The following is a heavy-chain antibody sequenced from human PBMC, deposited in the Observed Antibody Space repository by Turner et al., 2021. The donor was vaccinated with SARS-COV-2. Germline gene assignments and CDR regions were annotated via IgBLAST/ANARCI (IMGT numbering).Heavy chain of an antibody. CDR1: GGSISSSSYY. D-gene: IGHD5-18*01. V-gene: IGHV4-39*01. J-gene: IGHJ6*02. Sequence: QLQLQESGPGLVRPSETLSLTCTVTGGSISSSSYYWGGFRQPPGKGLVWIGNIVYSGSAYYYSSLKSRVTISVDPSKNQFSLKLTSVTAADTDVYYCARLMDTAMDYYGTDVWGQGTTVTVSS. CDR3: ARLMDTAMDYYGTDV. CDR2: IVYSGSA.